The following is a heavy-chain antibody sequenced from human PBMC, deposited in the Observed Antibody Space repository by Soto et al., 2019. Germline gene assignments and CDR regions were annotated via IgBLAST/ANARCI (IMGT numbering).Heavy chain of an antibody. Sequence: ASVKVSCKVSGYTLTELSMHWVRQAPGKGLEWMGGFDPEDGETIYAQKFQGRVTMTEDTSTDTAYMELSSLRSEDTAVYYCATVPASRGAVPLDYWGQGTLVPVSS. D-gene: IGHD3-10*01. CDR1: GYTLTELS. CDR3: ATVPASRGAVPLDY. V-gene: IGHV1-24*01. CDR2: FDPEDGET. J-gene: IGHJ4*02.